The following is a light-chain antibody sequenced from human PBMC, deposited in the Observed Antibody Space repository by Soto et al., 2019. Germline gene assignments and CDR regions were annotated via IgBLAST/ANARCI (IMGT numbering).Light chain of an antibody. V-gene: IGLV3-21*04. CDR2: YDS. CDR3: QVWDIGSGVA. Sequence: SYVLTQAPSVSVAPGKTATITCGGNNIGSKSEHWYQQKPGQATVLVIYYDSDRPSGIPERFSGSNSVSTATLTISRVEAGDEAEYYCQVWDIGSGVAFGGGTKVTVL. CDR1: NIGSKS. J-gene: IGLJ2*01.